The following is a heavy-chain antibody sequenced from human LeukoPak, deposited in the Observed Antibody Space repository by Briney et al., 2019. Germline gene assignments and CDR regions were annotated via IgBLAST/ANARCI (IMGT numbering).Heavy chain of an antibody. CDR3: ARRTIAAAGTGDDAFDI. D-gene: IGHD6-13*01. V-gene: IGHV5-51*01. CDR1: GYSFTTYW. CDR2: IYPGDSDT. Sequence: GESLKISCKGSGYSFTTYWIAWVRQMPGKGLEWMGIIYPGDSDTRYSPSFQGQVTISADKSISTAYLQWSSLKASDTAMYYCARRTIAAAGTGDDAFDIWGQGTMVTVSS. J-gene: IGHJ3*02.